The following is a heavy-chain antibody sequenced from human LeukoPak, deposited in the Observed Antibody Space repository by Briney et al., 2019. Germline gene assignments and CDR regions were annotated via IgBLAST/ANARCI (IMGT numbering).Heavy chain of an antibody. J-gene: IGHJ6*02. CDR1: GFTFSDYY. V-gene: IGHV3-11*01. CDR2: ISGNSRHI. Sequence: GGSLRLSCKASGFTFSDYYINWIRQAPGKGLEWLSYISGNSRHIQYAESVKGRFTISRDNGLQLLYLQMDSLTDADTAIYFCARDLNRGMDVRGRGTTVTVSS. CDR3: ARDLNRGMDV.